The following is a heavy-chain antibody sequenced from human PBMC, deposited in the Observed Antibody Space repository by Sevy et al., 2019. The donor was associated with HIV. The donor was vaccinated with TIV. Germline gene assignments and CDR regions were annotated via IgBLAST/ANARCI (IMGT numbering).Heavy chain of an antibody. D-gene: IGHD2-21*02. CDR2: INPSGGYT. V-gene: IGHV1-46*04. J-gene: IGHJ4*02. CDR3: AGMLSCRGACYYFDS. CDR1: GYTFSNFD. Sequence: ASVKVSCKASGYTFSNFDIHWVRQAPGQGLESMGLINPSGGYTNYAQSLQGRVTMTRDTSATTVYMELRSLRSEDTAVYYCAGMLSCRGACYYFDSWGQGTLVTVSS.